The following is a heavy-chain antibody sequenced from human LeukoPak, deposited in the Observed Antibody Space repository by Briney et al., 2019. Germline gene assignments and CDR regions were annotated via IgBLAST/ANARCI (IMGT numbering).Heavy chain of an antibody. J-gene: IGHJ3*02. CDR3: ARDLRIAAAGTSEAFDI. CDR1: GFTFSSYS. V-gene: IGHV3-21*01. D-gene: IGHD6-13*01. CDR2: TSSSSSYI. Sequence: GGSLRLSCAASGFTFSSYSMTWVRQAPGKGLEWVSSTSSSSSYIYYADSVKGRFTISRDDAKNSLYLQMNSLRAEDTAVYYCARDLRIAAAGTSEAFDIWGQGTMVTVSS.